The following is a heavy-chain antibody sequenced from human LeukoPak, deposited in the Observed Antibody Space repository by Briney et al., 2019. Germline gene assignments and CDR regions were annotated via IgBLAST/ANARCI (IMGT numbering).Heavy chain of an antibody. V-gene: IGHV4-39*01. D-gene: IGHD5-12*01. Sequence: PSETLSLTCRVSGGSISSSSYYWGWIRRPPGKGLEWIASIYYSGTTHYNPALKSRVTMSVDTSKNQFFLKLSAVTAADTAVYYCARQFHGSGYVDDLWGQGTLVTVSS. CDR1: GGSISSSSYY. CDR2: IYYSGTT. CDR3: ARQFHGSGYVDDL. J-gene: IGHJ5*02.